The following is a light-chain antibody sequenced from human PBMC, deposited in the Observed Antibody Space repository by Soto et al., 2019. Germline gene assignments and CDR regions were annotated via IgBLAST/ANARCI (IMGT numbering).Light chain of an antibody. CDR3: QQSFSTHALT. CDR1: QNINRR. J-gene: IGKJ4*01. Sequence: DIQMTQSPSSLSASVGDGVTITCRASQNINRRLAWYQQKPGKAPKLLIYKASSLESGVPSRFSGSGSGTDLTLTISSLQPEDFAIYYCQQSFSTHALTFGGGTKVDI. V-gene: IGKV1-5*03. CDR2: KAS.